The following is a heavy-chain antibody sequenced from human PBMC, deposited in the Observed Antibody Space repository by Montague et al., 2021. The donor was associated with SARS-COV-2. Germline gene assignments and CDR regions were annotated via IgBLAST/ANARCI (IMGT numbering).Heavy chain of an antibody. V-gene: IGHV2-5*02. CDR2: IYWDDDK. D-gene: IGHD3-10*01. CDR1: GFSLSTDGVG. CDR3: AHRYYSGSRSSASAVFDY. J-gene: IGHJ4*02. Sequence: PALVKPTQTLTLTCTFSGFSLSTDGVGVGWIRQPPGKALEWLALIYWDDDKRYRPGLQSRLTITKGTSENQVVLTMTNMDPVDTATYYCAHRYYSGSRSSASAVFDYWGQGTLVTVSS.